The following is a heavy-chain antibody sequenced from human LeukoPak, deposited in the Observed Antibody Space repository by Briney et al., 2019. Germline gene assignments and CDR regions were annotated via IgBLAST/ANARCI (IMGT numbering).Heavy chain of an antibody. D-gene: IGHD3-22*01. V-gene: IGHV3-7*01. CDR1: GFTFSSYW. CDR3: ASGGPAYYYDSSGFDY. Sequence: GGSLRLSCAASGFTFSSYWMSWVRQAPGKGLEWVANINKDGGEKYYADSVKGRFTISRDNSKNTLYLQMNSLRAEDTAVYYCASGGPAYYYDSSGFDYWGQGTLVTVSS. J-gene: IGHJ4*02. CDR2: INKDGGEK.